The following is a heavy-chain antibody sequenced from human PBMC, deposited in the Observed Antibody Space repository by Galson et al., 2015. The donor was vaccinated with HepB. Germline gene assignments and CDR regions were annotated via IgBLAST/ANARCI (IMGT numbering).Heavy chain of an antibody. CDR3: ARTRGGRDGYRHFDH. CDR2: IDWDDDE. V-gene: IGHV2-70*01. J-gene: IGHJ4*02. D-gene: IGHD5-24*01. Sequence: PALVKPTQTLTLTCTFSGFSLSTTGMCVSWIRQPPGKALEWLAFIDWDDDEYYSTSLKTRLTISKETSKNQVVLIMSNMDPVDTATYYCARTRGGRDGYRHFDHWGQGTLVTVSS. CDR1: GFSLSTTGMC.